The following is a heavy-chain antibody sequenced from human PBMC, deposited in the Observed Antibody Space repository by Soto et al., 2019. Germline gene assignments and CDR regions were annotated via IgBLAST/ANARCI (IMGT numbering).Heavy chain of an antibody. CDR3: ARLMNTVYFDY. V-gene: IGHV4-39*01. J-gene: IGHJ4*02. CDR2: IYYSGST. CDR1: GGSISSSSYY. Sequence: QLQLQESGPGLVKPSETLSLTCTVSGGSISSSSYYWGWIRQPPGKGLEWIGSIYYSGSTYYNPSLTSRVTISVDTSKNQFSLKLSSVTAADTAVYYCARLMNTVYFDYWGQGTLVTVSS. D-gene: IGHD4-17*01.